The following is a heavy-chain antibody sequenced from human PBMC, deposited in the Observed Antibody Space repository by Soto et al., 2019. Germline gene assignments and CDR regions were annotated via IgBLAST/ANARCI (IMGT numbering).Heavy chain of an antibody. Sequence: SETLSLTCTVSGGSISSSSYYWGWIRQPPGKGLEWIGSIYYSGSTYYNPSLKSRVTISVDTSKNQFSLKLSSVTAADTAVYYCARGRPTVTTITPFDYWGQGTLVTVSS. D-gene: IGHD4-17*01. CDR3: ARGRPTVTTITPFDY. V-gene: IGHV4-39*01. CDR2: IYYSGST. CDR1: GGSISSSSYY. J-gene: IGHJ4*02.